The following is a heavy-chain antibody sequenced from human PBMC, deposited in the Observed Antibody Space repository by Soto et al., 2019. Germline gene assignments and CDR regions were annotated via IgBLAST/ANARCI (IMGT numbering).Heavy chain of an antibody. V-gene: IGHV3-13*01. D-gene: IGHD6-13*01. Sequence: GGSLRLSCAASGFTFSSYDMHWVRQATGKGLEWVSGIGTAGDTYYPGSVKGRFTISRENAQNSLYLQMNSLRAEDTAVYYCTRDLRSSSWPNPGYYYYGMDVWGQGTTVTVSS. CDR3: TRDLRSSSWPNPGYYYYGMDV. J-gene: IGHJ6*02. CDR2: IGTAGDT. CDR1: GFTFSSYD.